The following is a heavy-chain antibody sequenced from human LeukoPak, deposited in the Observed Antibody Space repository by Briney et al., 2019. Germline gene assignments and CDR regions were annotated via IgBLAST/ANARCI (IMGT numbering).Heavy chain of an antibody. D-gene: IGHD3-3*01. CDR2: FDPEDGET. CDR3: ATRDFWSGYIDY. Sequence: ASVKVSCKVSGYTLTELSMHWVRQAPGKGLEWMGGFDPEDGETIYAQKFQGRVTMTEDTSTDTAYMELSSLRSEDTAVYYCATRDFWSGYIDYWGQGTLVTVSS. V-gene: IGHV1-24*01. J-gene: IGHJ4*02. CDR1: GYTLTELS.